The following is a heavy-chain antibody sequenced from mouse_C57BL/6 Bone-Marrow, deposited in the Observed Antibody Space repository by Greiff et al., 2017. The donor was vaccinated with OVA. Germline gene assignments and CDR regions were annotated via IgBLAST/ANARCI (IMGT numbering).Heavy chain of an antibody. CDR3: VRDGITTVVRGDYYAMDY. D-gene: IGHD1-1*01. J-gene: IGHJ4*01. V-gene: IGHV10-3*01. CDR1: GFTFNTYA. CDR2: IRSKSSNYAT. Sequence: EVKLVESGGGLVQPKGSLKLSCAASGFTFNTYAMHWVRQAPGKGLEWVARIRSKSSNYATYYADSVKDRFTISRDDSQSMLYLQMNNLKTEDTAMYYCVRDGITTVVRGDYYAMDYWGQGTSVTVSS.